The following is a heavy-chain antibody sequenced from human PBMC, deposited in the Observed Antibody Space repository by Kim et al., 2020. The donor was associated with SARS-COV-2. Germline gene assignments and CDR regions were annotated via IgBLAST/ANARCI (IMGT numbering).Heavy chain of an antibody. D-gene: IGHD3-16*02. Sequence: SETLSLTCAVYGGSFSGYYWSWIRQPPGKGLEWIGEINHSGSTNYNPSLKSRVTISVDTSKNQFSLKLSSVTAADTAVYYCARGSPARYYDYVWGSYRRVHIFDYWGQGTMVTVSS. CDR1: GGSFSGYY. CDR2: INHSGST. V-gene: IGHV4-34*01. CDR3: ARGSPARYYDYVWGSYRRVHIFDY. J-gene: IGHJ4*02.